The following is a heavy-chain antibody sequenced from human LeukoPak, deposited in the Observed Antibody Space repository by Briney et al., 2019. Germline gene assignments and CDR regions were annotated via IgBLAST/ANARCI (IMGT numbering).Heavy chain of an antibody. CDR2: INGRGNTT. CDR3: TKELHVAVAVADYYYFYMDV. J-gene: IGHJ6*03. V-gene: IGHV3-23*01. CDR1: GFAFSSFA. Sequence: GGSLRLSCAASGFAFSSFAMGWVRQSPGKGLEWLSTINGRGNTTFYSDSVKGRFTISRDNSKNTLYLHMDSLRPDDTAIYYCTKELHVAVAVADYYYFYMDVWGRGTAVTVSS. D-gene: IGHD6-19*01.